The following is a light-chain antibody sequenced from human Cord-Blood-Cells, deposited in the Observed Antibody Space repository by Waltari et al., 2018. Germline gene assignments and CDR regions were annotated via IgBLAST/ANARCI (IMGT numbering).Light chain of an antibody. Sequence: DIVMTKSPDPLAVSLGERATINCKSGQSVLYSSNNKNYVAWYQQKPGQPPKLLIYCASTRESGVPDRFSGSGSGTDFTLTISSLQAEDVAVYYCQQYYSTPPTFGQGTKVEIK. CDR1: QSVLYSSNNKNY. CDR3: QQYYSTPPT. CDR2: CAS. J-gene: IGKJ1*01. V-gene: IGKV4-1*01.